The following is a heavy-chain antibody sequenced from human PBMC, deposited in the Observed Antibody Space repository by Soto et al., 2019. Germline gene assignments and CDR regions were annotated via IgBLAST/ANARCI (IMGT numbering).Heavy chain of an antibody. CDR3: GRKGYIGNFGLDV. V-gene: IGHV1-18*01. CDR2: ISISKGKT. CDR1: GYTFLNYD. Sequence: QVPFVQSGAEVKRPGASVKVSCKASGYTFLNYDVAWVRRAPGQGLEWLGWISISKGKTYYEQRLQGRVTMTTDTATTTAYMEVTSLRSDDTAVYFCGRKGYIGNFGLDVWGQGTTVTVSS. D-gene: IGHD5-12*01. J-gene: IGHJ6*02.